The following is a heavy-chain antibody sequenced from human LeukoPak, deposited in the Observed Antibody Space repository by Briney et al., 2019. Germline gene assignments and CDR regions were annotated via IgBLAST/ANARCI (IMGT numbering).Heavy chain of an antibody. D-gene: IGHD6-13*01. Sequence: PGESLKISCKGSGYSFTSYWIGRVRQMPGKGLEWMGIIYPGDSDTRYSPSFQGQVTISADKSISTAYQQWSSLKASDTAMYYCARQILYSSSWYYWFDPWGQGTLVTVSS. V-gene: IGHV5-51*01. J-gene: IGHJ5*02. CDR2: IYPGDSDT. CDR1: GYSFTSYW. CDR3: ARQILYSSSWYYWFDP.